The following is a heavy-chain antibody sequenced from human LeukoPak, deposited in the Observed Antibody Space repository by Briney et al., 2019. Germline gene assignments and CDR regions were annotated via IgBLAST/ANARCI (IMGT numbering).Heavy chain of an antibody. J-gene: IGHJ4*02. D-gene: IGHD5-12*01. Sequence: SETLSLTCAVSGDSISSSNWWTWVRQPPGKGLEWIGEIYHSGSTNYNPSLKSRVTISVDKSKNQFSLKMGSVTAADTAVYYCAGATPFKIDYWGQGTLVTVSS. V-gene: IGHV4-4*02. CDR3: AGATPFKIDY. CDR2: IYHSGST. CDR1: GDSISSSNW.